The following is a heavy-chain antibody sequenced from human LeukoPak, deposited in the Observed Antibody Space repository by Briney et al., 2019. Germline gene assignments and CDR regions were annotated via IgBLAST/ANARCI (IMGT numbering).Heavy chain of an antibody. CDR2: IRSKAYDGTT. Sequence: PGRSQRLSCTTSGITFGDYAMSWAPKPPGKRPERVGFIRSKAYDGTTEYAASVKGRFIIPSDDSKSIAYLQMNSLQTEDTAVYYSTVNVDPAMVTLDYWGQGTLVTVSS. V-gene: IGHV3-49*04. CDR3: TVNVDPAMVTLDY. D-gene: IGHD5-18*01. CDR1: GITFGDYA. J-gene: IGHJ4*02.